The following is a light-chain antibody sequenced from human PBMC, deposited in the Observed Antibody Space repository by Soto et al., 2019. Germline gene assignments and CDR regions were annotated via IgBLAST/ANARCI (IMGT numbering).Light chain of an antibody. Sequence: QSALTQPASVSGSPGQSITISCTGTSSDVGGYNYVSWYQQHPGKAPKLMIYEVSNRPSGVSNRFSGSKSGNTASLTISGLQAEAEADYYCSSYTSSSPYVFGTGTKVTV. CDR2: EVS. CDR1: SSDVGGYNY. CDR3: SSYTSSSPYV. J-gene: IGLJ1*01. V-gene: IGLV2-14*01.